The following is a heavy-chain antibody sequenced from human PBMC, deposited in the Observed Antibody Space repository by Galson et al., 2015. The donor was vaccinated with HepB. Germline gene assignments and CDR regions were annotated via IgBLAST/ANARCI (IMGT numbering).Heavy chain of an antibody. D-gene: IGHD3-16*01. CDR3: AKDFGGPEDS. Sequence: LRLSCAASGFTVSSNYMSWVRQASGKGLVWVSRINRDGTTINYADSVRGRFTISRDHAKNTLYLQMNSLTADDTAVYYCAKDFGGPEDSWGQGTLVTVSS. CDR1: GFTVSSNY. J-gene: IGHJ4*02. CDR2: INRDGTTI. V-gene: IGHV3-74*01.